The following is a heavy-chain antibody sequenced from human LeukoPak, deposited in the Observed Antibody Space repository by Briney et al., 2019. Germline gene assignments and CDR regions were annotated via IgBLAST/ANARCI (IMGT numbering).Heavy chain of an antibody. D-gene: IGHD4-23*01. CDR1: GFTFSSYA. CDR2: ISYDGSNK. V-gene: IGHV3-30-3*01. J-gene: IGHJ3*02. Sequence: GGSLRLSCAASGFTFSSYAMHWVRQAPGKGLEWVAVISYDGSNKYYADSVKGRFTISRDNSKNTLYLQMNSLRAEDTAVYYCARVTLAVVTPGAFDIWGQGTMVTVSS. CDR3: ARVTLAVVTPGAFDI.